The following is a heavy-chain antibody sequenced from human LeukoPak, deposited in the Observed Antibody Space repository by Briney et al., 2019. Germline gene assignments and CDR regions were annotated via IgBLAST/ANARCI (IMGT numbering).Heavy chain of an antibody. CDR2: IIPIFGTA. D-gene: IGHD2-15*01. J-gene: IGHJ6*02. CDR1: GGTFSSYA. V-gene: IGHV1-69*13. CDR3: ARGRYCSGGSCYPAIDYYYGMDV. Sequence: SVKVSCKASGGTFSSYAISWVRQAPGQGLEWMRGIIPIFGTANYAQKFQGRVTITADESTSTAYMELSSLRSVDTAVYYCARGRYCSGGSCYPAIDYYYGMDVWGQGTTVTVSS.